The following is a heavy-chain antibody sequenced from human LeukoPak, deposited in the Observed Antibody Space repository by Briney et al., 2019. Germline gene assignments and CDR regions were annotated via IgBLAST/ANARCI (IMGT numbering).Heavy chain of an antibody. CDR2: FSWNSGSI. V-gene: IGHV3-9*01. Sequence: GGSLRLSCAASGFTFDDYAMHWVRQAPGKGLEWVSGFSWNSGSIGYADSVKGRFTISRDNAKNSLYLQMNSLRAEDTALYYCAKDNYYGSGSPSGAFDIWGQGTMVTVSS. CDR1: GFTFDDYA. CDR3: AKDNYYGSGSPSGAFDI. D-gene: IGHD3-10*01. J-gene: IGHJ3*02.